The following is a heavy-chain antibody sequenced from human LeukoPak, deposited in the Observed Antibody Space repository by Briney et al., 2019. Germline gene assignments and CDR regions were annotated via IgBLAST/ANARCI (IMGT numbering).Heavy chain of an antibody. CDR2: INHSGST. J-gene: IGHJ4*02. CDR3: ARHEGGYNS. CDR1: GGSFSGYY. Sequence: SETLSLTCAVYGGSFSGYYWSWIRQPPGKGLEWIGEINHSGSTNYNPSLKSRVTISVDTSKNQFSLKLSSVTAADTAVYYCARHEGGYNSWGQGTLVTVSS. V-gene: IGHV4-34*01. D-gene: IGHD5-24*01.